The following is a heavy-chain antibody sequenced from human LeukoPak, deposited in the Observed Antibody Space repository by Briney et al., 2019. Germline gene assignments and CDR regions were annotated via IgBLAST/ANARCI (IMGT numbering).Heavy chain of an antibody. Sequence: ASVKVSCKASGYTFINYYIHWVRQAPGQGLEWMGIIHPSSGSTGYAQKFQGRVTMTRDMSTSTVYMELSSLRSEDTAVYYCARDNPPRGWYGGGYYFDYWGQGTLVTVSS. CDR2: IHPSSGST. J-gene: IGHJ4*02. V-gene: IGHV1-46*01. CDR1: GYTFINYY. D-gene: IGHD6-19*01. CDR3: ARDNPPRGWYGGGYYFDY.